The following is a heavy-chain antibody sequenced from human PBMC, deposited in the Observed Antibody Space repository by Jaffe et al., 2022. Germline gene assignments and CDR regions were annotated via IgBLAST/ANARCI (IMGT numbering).Heavy chain of an antibody. J-gene: IGHJ4*02. CDR2: IYYSGST. Sequence: QLQLQESGPGLVKPSETLSLTCTVSGGSISSSSYYWGWIRQPPGKGLEWIGSIYYSGSTYYNPSLKSRVTISVDTSKNQFSLKLSSVTAADTAVYYCARFNGGWYFAYWGQGTLVTVSS. V-gene: IGHV4-39*01. CDR1: GGSISSSSYY. CDR3: ARFNGGWYFAY. D-gene: IGHD6-19*01.